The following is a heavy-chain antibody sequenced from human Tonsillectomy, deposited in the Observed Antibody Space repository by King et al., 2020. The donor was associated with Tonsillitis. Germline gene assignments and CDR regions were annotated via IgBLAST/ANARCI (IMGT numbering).Heavy chain of an antibody. D-gene: IGHD3-16*01. CDR1: GFTFSGSG. CDR2: ISFDGINK. CDR3: ARDDLQYTNMIRGFIDY. Sequence: QLVQSGGNLVQPGRSLRLSCAASGFTFSGSGMHWVRQAPDKGLEWVTFISFDGINKYYADSVKGRFTISRDNSKNMLYLQMNSLRPEDTAMYYCARDDLQYTNMIRGFIDYWGQGTLVTVSS. J-gene: IGHJ4*02. V-gene: IGHV3-30-3*01.